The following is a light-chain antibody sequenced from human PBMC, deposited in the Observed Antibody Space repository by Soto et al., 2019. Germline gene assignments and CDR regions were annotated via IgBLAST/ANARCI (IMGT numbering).Light chain of an antibody. CDR3: SAWEDSLNGPV. CDR2: NKN. V-gene: IGLV1-44*01. J-gene: IGLJ3*02. CDR1: RSNIGSHP. Sequence: QSVLTQPPSASGTPGQRVTVSCSGSRSNIGSHPVHWYQQLPGTAPKLLIFNKNLRPSGVPDRFSGSKSGTSASLAISGLQSEDEAHYYCSAWEDSLNGPVFGGGTKLTVL.